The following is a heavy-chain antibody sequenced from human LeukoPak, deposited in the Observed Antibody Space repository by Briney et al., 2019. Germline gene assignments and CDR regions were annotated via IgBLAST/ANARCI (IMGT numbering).Heavy chain of an antibody. CDR3: AKDLGSSGWYIDY. J-gene: IGHJ4*02. D-gene: IGHD6-19*01. Sequence: GGSLRLSCAASGFTVSSNYMSWVRQAPGKGLEWVSVIYSGGSTYYADSVEGRFTISRDNSKNALYLQMNSLRAEDTAVYYCAKDLGSSGWYIDYWGQGTLVTVSS. CDR2: IYSGGST. CDR1: GFTVSSNY. V-gene: IGHV3-53*01.